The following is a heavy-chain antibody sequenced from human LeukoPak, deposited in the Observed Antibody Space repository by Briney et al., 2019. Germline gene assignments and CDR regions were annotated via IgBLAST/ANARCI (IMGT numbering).Heavy chain of an antibody. V-gene: IGHV3-23*01. Sequence: GGSLRLSCAASGFTFSSYGMSWVRQSPGKGLEWVSAISGSGGSTYYADSVRVRFTISRDDAKNSLYLQMNSLKAEDTAVYYCARRQGRRGIVGPTILKGAFDIWGQGTMVTVSS. CDR2: ISGSGGST. J-gene: IGHJ3*02. CDR1: GFTFSSYG. CDR3: ARRQGRRGIVGPTILKGAFDI. D-gene: IGHD1-26*01.